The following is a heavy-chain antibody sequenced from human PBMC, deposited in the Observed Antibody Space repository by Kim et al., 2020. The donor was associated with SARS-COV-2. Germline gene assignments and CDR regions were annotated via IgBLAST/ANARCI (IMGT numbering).Heavy chain of an antibody. Sequence: SETLSLTCTVSGGSISSYYWSWIRQPPGKGLEWIGYIYYSGSTNYNPSLKSRVTISVDTSKNQFSLKLSSVTAADTAVYYCARGPPGYYYDSSGYYYFDFWSQGTLVTVSS. CDR2: IYYSGST. J-gene: IGHJ4*02. D-gene: IGHD3-22*01. CDR1: GGSISSYY. V-gene: IGHV4-59*01. CDR3: ARGPPGYYYDSSGYYYFDF.